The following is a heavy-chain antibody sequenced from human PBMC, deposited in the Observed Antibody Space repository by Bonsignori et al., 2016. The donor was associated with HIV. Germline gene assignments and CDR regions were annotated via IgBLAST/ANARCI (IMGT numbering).Heavy chain of an antibody. CDR3: AREGVAVIDY. CDR1: GFTLSGHW. J-gene: IGHJ4*02. Sequence: EVQLVESGGGLVQPGGSLRLSCAASGFTLSGHWMHWVRQVPGKGLVWVSRISRDGASKDYADSVRGRFTISREDADNTLFLQMDNLKAEDTALYYCAREGVAVIDYWGQGTLVTGLL. V-gene: IGHV3-74*01. D-gene: IGHD6-19*01. CDR2: ISRDGASK.